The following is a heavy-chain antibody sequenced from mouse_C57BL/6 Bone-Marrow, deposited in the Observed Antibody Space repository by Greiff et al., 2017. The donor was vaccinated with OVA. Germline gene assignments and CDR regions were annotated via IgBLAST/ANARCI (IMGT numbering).Heavy chain of an antibody. CDR1: GFTFSSYA. CDR3: ARKGAMDY. V-gene: IGHV5-4*03. J-gene: IGHJ4*01. CDR2: ISDGGSYT. Sequence: EVKLMESGGGLVKPGGSLKLSCAASGFTFSSYAMSWVRQTPEKRLEWVATISDGGSYTYYPDNVKGRFTISRDNAKNNLYLQMSHLKSEDTAMYYCARKGAMDYWGQGTSVTVSS.